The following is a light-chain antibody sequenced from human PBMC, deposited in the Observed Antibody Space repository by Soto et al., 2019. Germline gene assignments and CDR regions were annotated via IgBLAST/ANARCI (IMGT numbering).Light chain of an antibody. CDR3: GTWDSSLSAGV. J-gene: IGLJ2*01. CDR1: SSNIGNNY. CDR2: ESN. Sequence: QSVLTQPPSVSAAPGQKVTISCSGTSSNIGNNYVSWYRQLPGTAPKLLIYESNKRPSGIPDRFSGSESGTSATLGITGLQTGDEADYYCGTWDSSLSAGVFGGGTKVTVL. V-gene: IGLV1-51*02.